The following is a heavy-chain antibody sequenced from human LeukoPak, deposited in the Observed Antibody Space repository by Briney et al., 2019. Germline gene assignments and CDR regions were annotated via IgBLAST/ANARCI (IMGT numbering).Heavy chain of an antibody. Sequence: PGRSLRLSCAASGFTFSSYGMHWVRQAPGKGLEWVAVISYDGSNKYYADSVKGRFTISRDNSKNTLYLQMNSLRAEDTAVYYCARDLPSAIIGDYGDYEDYWGQGTLVTASS. CDR1: GFTFSSYG. V-gene: IGHV3-30*03. CDR3: ARDLPSAIIGDYGDYEDY. D-gene: IGHD4-17*01. J-gene: IGHJ4*02. CDR2: ISYDGSNK.